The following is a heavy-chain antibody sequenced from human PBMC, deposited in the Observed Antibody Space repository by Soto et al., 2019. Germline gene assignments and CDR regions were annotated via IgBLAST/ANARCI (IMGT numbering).Heavy chain of an antibody. CDR1: GFTFSDYY. Sequence: EVQLVESGGGLVKPGGSLRLSCAASGFTFSDYYINWVRQAPGKGLEWVSSISSSSSDIYYADSVKGRFTVSRDNAKNSLSLQMHSLRAADTAVYYCAREIRYCGGGSCYTVGAFDIWGQGTMVTVSS. CDR3: AREIRYCGGGSCYTVGAFDI. D-gene: IGHD2-15*01. V-gene: IGHV3-21*01. J-gene: IGHJ3*02. CDR2: ISSSSSDI.